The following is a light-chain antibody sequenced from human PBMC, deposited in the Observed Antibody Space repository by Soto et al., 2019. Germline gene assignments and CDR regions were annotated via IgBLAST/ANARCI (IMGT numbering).Light chain of an antibody. CDR2: DES. CDR1: QDISNY. V-gene: IGKV1-33*01. Sequence: DIPMTQSPSSLSASVGDRVTITCQASQDISNYLNWYQQKPGKAPKLLIYDESNLETGVPSRFSGSGSGTDFTFTISSLQPEDIATYYCQQYDNLPWTCGQGTKVEIK. CDR3: QQYDNLPWT. J-gene: IGKJ1*01.